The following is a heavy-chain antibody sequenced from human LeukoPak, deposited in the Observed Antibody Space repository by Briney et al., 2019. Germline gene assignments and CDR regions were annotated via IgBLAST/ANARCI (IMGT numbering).Heavy chain of an antibody. Sequence: TGESLRLSCAASGFTFSSYAMNWVRQAPGKGLEWVANIKQDGSEKYYVDSVKGRFTISRDNAKNSLYLQMNSLRAEDTAVYYCARGVYYGLVDIWGQGTMVTVSS. CDR1: GFTFSSYA. J-gene: IGHJ3*02. CDR2: IKQDGSEK. D-gene: IGHD2-8*01. V-gene: IGHV3-7*04. CDR3: ARGVYYGLVDI.